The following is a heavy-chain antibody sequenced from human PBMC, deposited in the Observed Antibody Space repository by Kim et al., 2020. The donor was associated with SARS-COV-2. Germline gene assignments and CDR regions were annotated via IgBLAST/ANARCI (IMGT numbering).Heavy chain of an antibody. J-gene: IGHJ6*02. Sequence: SETLSLTCTVSGGSISSGSYYWSWIRQPAGKGLEWIGRIYTSGSTNYNPSLKSRVTISVDTSKNQFSLKLSSVTAADTAVYYCASHMVRGVDLYYYYGMDVWGQGTTVTVSS. CDR3: ASHMVRGVDLYYYYGMDV. CDR1: GGSISSGSYY. V-gene: IGHV4-61*02. CDR2: IYTSGST. D-gene: IGHD3-10*01.